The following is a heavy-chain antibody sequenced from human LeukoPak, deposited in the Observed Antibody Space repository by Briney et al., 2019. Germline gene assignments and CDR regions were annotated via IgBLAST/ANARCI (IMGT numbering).Heavy chain of an antibody. D-gene: IGHD2-15*01. CDR3: ARSHRGVVVAATPFDY. V-gene: IGHV4-34*01. CDR1: GGSFSGYY. J-gene: IGHJ4*02. CDR2: INHSGST. Sequence: SETLSLTCAVYGGSFSGYYWSWIRQPPGKGLEWIGEINHSGSTNYNPSLKSRVTISVDTSKNQFSLKLSSVTAADTAVYYCARSHRGVVVAATPFDYWGQGTLVTVSS.